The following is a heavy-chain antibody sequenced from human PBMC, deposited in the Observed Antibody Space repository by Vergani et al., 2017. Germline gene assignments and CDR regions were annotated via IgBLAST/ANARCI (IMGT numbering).Heavy chain of an antibody. J-gene: IGHJ2*01. CDR1: GAYFGSGGYY. CDR3: ARVGHLGAVTGEGPTLDL. CDR2: IYYSGTT. V-gene: IGHV4-31*01. D-gene: IGHD2-21*02. Sequence: QVQLQESGPGLVKASQTLSLTCSVSGAYFGSGGYYWSWVRQRPGMGLDWIGYIYYSGTTYYNPCLDSLLTITVDTSKNQFSLRLNSVTAADTAVYYCARVGHLGAVTGEGPTLDLWGSGTRVTVSS.